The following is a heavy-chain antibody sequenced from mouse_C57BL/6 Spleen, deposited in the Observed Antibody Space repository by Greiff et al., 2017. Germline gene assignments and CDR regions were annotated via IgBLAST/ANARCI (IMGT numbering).Heavy chain of an antibody. CDR1: GYTFTDYN. Sequence: VQLKESGPELVKPGASVKMSCKASGYTFTDYNMHWVKQSHGKSLEWIGYINPNNGGTSYNQKFKGKATLTVNKSSSTAYMELRSLTSEDSAVYYCARSYYDYDGYFDYWGQGTTLTVSS. CDR3: ARSYYDYDGYFDY. J-gene: IGHJ2*01. V-gene: IGHV1-22*01. CDR2: INPNNGGT. D-gene: IGHD2-4*01.